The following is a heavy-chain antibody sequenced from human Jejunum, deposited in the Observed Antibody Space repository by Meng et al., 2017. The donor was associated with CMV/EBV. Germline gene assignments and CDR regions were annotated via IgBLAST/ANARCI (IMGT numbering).Heavy chain of an antibody. CDR1: GVTFSSYA. J-gene: IGHJ1*01. V-gene: IGHV3-23*01. D-gene: IGHD3-22*01. CDR3: ANGGMFSSSGAWH. Sequence: CAASGVTFSSYAMGWVRQAPGKGLEWVSGISSSGDNTAYADSVKDRFTISRDNSKSTLFLQMNSLRAEDTAVYYCANGGMFSSSGAWHWGQGTLVTVSS. CDR2: ISSSGDNT.